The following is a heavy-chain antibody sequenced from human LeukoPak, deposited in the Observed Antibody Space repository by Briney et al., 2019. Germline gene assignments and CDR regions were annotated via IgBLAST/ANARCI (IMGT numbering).Heavy chain of an antibody. V-gene: IGHV3-21*04. Sequence: PGGSLRLSCAASGFTFSSYSMNWVRQAPGKGLEWVSSISSSSSYIYYADSVKGRFSISRDNSKNTLYLQMNSLRAEDTAVYYCARARYCTSTSCYIDYWGQGTLVTVSS. CDR3: ARARYCTSTSCYIDY. CDR1: GFTFSSYS. CDR2: ISSSSSYI. J-gene: IGHJ4*02. D-gene: IGHD2-2*02.